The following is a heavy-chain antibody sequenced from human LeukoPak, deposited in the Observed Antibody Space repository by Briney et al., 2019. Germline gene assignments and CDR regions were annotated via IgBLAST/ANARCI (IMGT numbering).Heavy chain of an antibody. J-gene: IGHJ4*02. D-gene: IGHD4-17*01. CDR2: INHSGST. V-gene: IGHV4-34*01. CDR1: GGSFSGYY. Sequence: SETLSLTCAVYGGSFSGYYWSWIRQPPGKGLEWIGEINHSGSTNYNPSLKSRVTISVDTSKNQFSLKLSSVTAADTAVYYCARRLKKYGARGSFDYWGQGTLVTVSS. CDR3: ARRLKKYGARGSFDY.